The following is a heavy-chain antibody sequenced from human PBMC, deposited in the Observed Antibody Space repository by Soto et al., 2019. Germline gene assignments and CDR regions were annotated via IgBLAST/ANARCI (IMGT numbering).Heavy chain of an antibody. CDR1: GFTFSSYA. V-gene: IGHV3-23*01. J-gene: IGHJ4*02. D-gene: IGHD4-17*01. Sequence: EVQLLESGGGLVQPGGSLRLSCAASGFTFSSYAMSWVRQAPGKGLEWVSAISGSGGSTYYADSVKGRFTISRDNSKNTLYLQMNSLRADDTAVYYCARGDRTVTTSFYYFDYWGQGTLVVVSS. CDR2: ISGSGGST. CDR3: ARGDRTVTTSFYYFDY.